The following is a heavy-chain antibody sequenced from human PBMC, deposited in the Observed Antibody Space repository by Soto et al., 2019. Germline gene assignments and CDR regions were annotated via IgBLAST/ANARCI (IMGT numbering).Heavy chain of an antibody. CDR3: ARGRRYYDSSGYSKPVDI. CDR1: GGSLSGFY. Sequence: QVQLQQWGAGLLKPSETLSLTCAVYGGSLSGFYWSWIRQPPGKGLEWIGQINHSGSANYSPSLESRVTISVYTSKNQFSLTVTSVTAAGTAVYYCARGRRYYDSSGYSKPVDIWGQGKMVTVSS. D-gene: IGHD3-22*01. V-gene: IGHV4-34*01. CDR2: INHSGSA. J-gene: IGHJ3*02.